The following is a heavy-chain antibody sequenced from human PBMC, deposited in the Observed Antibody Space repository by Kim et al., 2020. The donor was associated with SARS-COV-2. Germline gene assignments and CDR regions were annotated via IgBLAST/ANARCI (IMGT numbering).Heavy chain of an antibody. CDR3: ARDRTGDGYIDY. J-gene: IGHJ4*02. V-gene: IGHV4-59*13. CDR1: GGSISSYY. D-gene: IGHD3-10*01. CDR2: IYYSGST. Sequence: SETLSLTCTVSGGSISSYYWSWIRQPPGKGLEWIGYIYYSGSTNYNPSLKSRVTISVDTSKNQFSLKLSSVTAADTAVYYCARDRTGDGYIDYWGQGTL.